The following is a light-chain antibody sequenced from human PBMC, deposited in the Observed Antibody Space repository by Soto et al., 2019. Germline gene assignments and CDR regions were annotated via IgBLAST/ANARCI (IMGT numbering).Light chain of an antibody. CDR2: EVV. CDR3: KSYAGSNTYV. CDR1: KNDIGVYDF. J-gene: IGLJ1*01. Sequence: QSVLTQPPSASGSPGQSVTISCTGTKNDIGVYDFVSWYQHHPSKAPRLIIYEVVQRPSGVPDRFSGSKSGNTASLTVSGLRDENEADYFCKSYAGSNTYVFGSGTKVTVL. V-gene: IGLV2-8*01.